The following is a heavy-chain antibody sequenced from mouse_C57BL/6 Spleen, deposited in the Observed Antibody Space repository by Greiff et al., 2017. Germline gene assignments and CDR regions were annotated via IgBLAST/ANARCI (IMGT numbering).Heavy chain of an antibody. CDR2: IFPGSGST. V-gene: IGHV1-56*01. CDR3: ADGNSLAY. CDR1: GYTFTSYW. D-gene: IGHD2-1*01. Sequence: VQLQQSGPELVRPGASVKISCKAPGYTFTSYWMQWVRQRPGQGLEWIGEIFPGSGSTYYNEKFKGKATLTVDTSSSTAYMQLSSLTSEDSAVYYCADGNSLAYWGQGTLVTVSA. J-gene: IGHJ3*01.